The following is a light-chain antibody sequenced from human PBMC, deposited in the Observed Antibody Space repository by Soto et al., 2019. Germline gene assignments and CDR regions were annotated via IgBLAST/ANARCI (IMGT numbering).Light chain of an antibody. CDR1: QSVSSN. CDR2: GAS. CDR3: QQYNYWLPWT. V-gene: IGKV3-15*01. Sequence: EMVMTQSPATLSVSPGERANLSCRASQSVSSNLAWYQQKPGQAPRLLIYGASTRATGTPARFSGSGSGTAFTLTINSLQSEDLAVYFCQQYNYWLPWTFGQGTKVEIK. J-gene: IGKJ1*01.